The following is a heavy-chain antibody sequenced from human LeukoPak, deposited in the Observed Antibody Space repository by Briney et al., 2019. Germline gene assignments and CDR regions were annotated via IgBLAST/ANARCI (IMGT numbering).Heavy chain of an antibody. CDR2: VSGNGVYT. D-gene: IGHD2-15*01. J-gene: IGHJ4*02. V-gene: IGHV3-23*01. CDR1: GFTFSSYW. CDR3: ARDRARFEVAAPFDY. Sequence: GGSLRLSCAASGFTFSSYWMSWVRQAPGKGLEWVSTVSGNGVYTYYADSVKGRFTVSRDNSKNTLDLQMNSLRAEDTAVYYCARDRARFEVAAPFDYWGQGTLVTVPS.